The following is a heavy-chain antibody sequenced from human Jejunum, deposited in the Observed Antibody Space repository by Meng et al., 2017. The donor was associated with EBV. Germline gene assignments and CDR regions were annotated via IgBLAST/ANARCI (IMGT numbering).Heavy chain of an antibody. CDR3: AKLTRA. CDR2: ITDSGGST. CDR1: GFNFTSHT. J-gene: IGHJ2*01. V-gene: IGHV3-23*04. Sequence: EVQGVGSGGGLVQPGGSLRLSCAASGFNFTSHTMSWVRQAPGKGLEWVSAITDSGGSTYYTDSVKGRFTISRDNSKNTLYLQMNSLRAEDTAVYYCAKLTRAWGRGTLVTVSS.